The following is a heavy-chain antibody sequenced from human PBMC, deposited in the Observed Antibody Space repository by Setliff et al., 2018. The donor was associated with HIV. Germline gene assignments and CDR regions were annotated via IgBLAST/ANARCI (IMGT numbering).Heavy chain of an antibody. CDR1: GGSISSHY. Sequence: ETLSLTCTVSGGSISSHYWSWIRQPPEKGLEWIGYIDNSGNTNYSPSLKSRITISRDTSKNQFSLKLNSVTAADAAVYYCARSRIRGYYDTSPAMAFDIWGQGTMVTVSS. V-gene: IGHV4-59*11. CDR3: ARSRIRGYYDTSPAMAFDI. J-gene: IGHJ3*02. CDR2: IDNSGNT. D-gene: IGHD3-22*01.